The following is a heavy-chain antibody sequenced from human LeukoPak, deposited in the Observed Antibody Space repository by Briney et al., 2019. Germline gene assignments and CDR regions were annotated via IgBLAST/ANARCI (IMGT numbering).Heavy chain of an antibody. Sequence: PGGSLRLSCAPSGLICGKAWMTWVRQAPGKGLEWVGRITSNSDGGTTDYATPVKGRFVISRDDSKTILYLQMNSLKTEDTAIYYCATGPLDYWGQGTLLTVSS. V-gene: IGHV3-15*01. CDR3: ATGPLDY. CDR1: GLICGKAW. J-gene: IGHJ4*02. CDR2: ITSNSDGGTT.